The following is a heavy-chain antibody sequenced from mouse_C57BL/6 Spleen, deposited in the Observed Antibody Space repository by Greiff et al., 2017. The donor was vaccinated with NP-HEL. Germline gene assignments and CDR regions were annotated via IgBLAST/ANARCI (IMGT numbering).Heavy chain of an antibody. Sequence: VQLQQSGPELVKPGASVKISCKASGYTFTDYYMNWVKQSHGKSLEWIGDINPNNGGTSYNQKFKGKATLTVDKSSSTAYMELRSLTSEDSAVYYCARYGYYGSSGYFDVGGTGTTVTVSS. J-gene: IGHJ1*03. CDR1: GYTFTDYY. D-gene: IGHD1-1*01. CDR2: INPNNGGT. CDR3: ARYGYYGSSGYFDV. V-gene: IGHV1-26*01.